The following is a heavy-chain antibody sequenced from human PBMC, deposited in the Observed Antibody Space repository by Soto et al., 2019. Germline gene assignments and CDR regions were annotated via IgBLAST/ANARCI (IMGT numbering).Heavy chain of an antibody. Sequence: KPAETLSLTCNDSGGAVGSNNYYWGWIRQPPGKGLEWIGSVSYTGNTYYNQSLKSLVIISADTSTNQFSLRLRSLTASDTAVYYCPSQIPSRCPKTLCYPSYFPNWGQGTLVTVSS. CDR1: GGAVGSNNYY. J-gene: IGHJ4*02. D-gene: IGHD2-8*01. V-gene: IGHV4-39*01. CDR2: VSYTGNT. CDR3: PSQIPSRCPKTLCYPSYFPN.